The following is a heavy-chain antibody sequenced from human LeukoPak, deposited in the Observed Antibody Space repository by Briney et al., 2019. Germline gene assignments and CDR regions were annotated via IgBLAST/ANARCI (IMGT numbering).Heavy chain of an antibody. CDR1: GFTFRRYW. CDR2: ISTTSSHI. D-gene: IGHD5-18*01. V-gene: IGHV3-48*04. J-gene: IGHJ4*02. CDR3: ARDLVQLWSKDY. Sequence: LSGGSLRLSCAASGFTFRRYWMSWARQAPGKGLEWVSYISTTSSHIYYADSVKGRFTISRDNAKNSLYLQMNSLRVEDTAVYYCARDLVQLWSKDYWGQGTLVTASS.